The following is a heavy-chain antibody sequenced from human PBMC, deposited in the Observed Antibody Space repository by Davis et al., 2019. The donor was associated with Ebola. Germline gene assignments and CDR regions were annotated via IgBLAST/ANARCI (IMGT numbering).Heavy chain of an antibody. Sequence: SETLSLTCTVSGASISSDDYYWTWIRQHPGKGLEWIGYISYGGSTYYNPSLKSRVTISVDTSKNQFSLKLSSVTAADTAVYYCARVVYDFWSGYYSGNWFDPWGQGTLVTVSS. V-gene: IGHV4-31*03. CDR1: GASISSDDYY. D-gene: IGHD3-3*01. CDR3: ARVVYDFWSGYYSGNWFDP. CDR2: ISYGGST. J-gene: IGHJ5*02.